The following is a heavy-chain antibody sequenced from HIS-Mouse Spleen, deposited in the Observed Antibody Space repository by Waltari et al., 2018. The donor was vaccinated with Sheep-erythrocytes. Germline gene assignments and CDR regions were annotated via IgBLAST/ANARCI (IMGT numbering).Heavy chain of an antibody. CDR1: GGSISSYY. Sequence: QVQLQESGLGLVKPSETLSLTCTVSGGSISSYYWSWIRQPPGKGLEWIGYIYYSGSNNYNPSRKSRVTISVDTSKNQFSLKLSSVTAADTAVYYCARLELGQFDYWGQGTLVTVSS. CDR3: ARLELGQFDY. J-gene: IGHJ4*02. CDR2: IYYSGSN. D-gene: IGHD1-26*01. V-gene: IGHV4-59*08.